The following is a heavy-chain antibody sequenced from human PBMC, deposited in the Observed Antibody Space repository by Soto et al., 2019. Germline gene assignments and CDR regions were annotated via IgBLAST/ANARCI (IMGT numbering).Heavy chain of an antibody. CDR3: VGGYTTQWDS. J-gene: IGHJ4*02. Sequence: GASVKVSCNASGYTFSTHAMHWVRQAPGQRPEWMGWISAGDGNTKYSQKFQGRITITRDTSASTAYMELRSLRSEDTAVFYCVGGYTTQWDSWGQGTLVTVSS. CDR1: GYTFSTHA. D-gene: IGHD5-12*01. V-gene: IGHV1-3*01. CDR2: ISAGDGNT.